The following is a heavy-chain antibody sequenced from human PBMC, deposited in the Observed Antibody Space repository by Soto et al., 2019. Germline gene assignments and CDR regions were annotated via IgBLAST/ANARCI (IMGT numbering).Heavy chain of an antibody. V-gene: IGHV3-15*01. CDR3: ITDTYDFDY. CDR2: IKSKSDGGTS. CDR1: GFTFSNAW. Sequence: GGSLRLSCAASGFTFSNAWVSGVRQAPGKGLEWVGRIKSKSDGGTSEYAAPVKGRFTISRDDSKNTLYLQMNSLKTEDTALYYCITDTYDFDYWGQGTLVTVSS. J-gene: IGHJ4*02. D-gene: IGHD2-2*01.